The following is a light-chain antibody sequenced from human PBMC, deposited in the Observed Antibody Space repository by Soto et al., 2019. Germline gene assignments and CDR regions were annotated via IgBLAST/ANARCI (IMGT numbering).Light chain of an antibody. CDR3: CSYAGSSALYV. Sequence: QSVLTHPASVSGSPGQSITISCSGTSSDVGSYNLVSWYQQHPGQAPKLMIYEVSKRPSGLSNRFSGSKSGSTASLTISGLQAEDEADYYCCSYAGSSALYVFGTGTKVTVL. J-gene: IGLJ1*01. V-gene: IGLV2-23*02. CDR1: SSDVGSYNL. CDR2: EVS.